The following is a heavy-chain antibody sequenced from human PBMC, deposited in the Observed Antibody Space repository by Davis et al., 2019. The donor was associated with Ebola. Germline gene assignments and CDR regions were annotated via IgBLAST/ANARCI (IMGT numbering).Heavy chain of an antibody. Sequence: PGGSLRLSCAASGFTFSSYNMNWVRQAPGKGLEWVSFISSGSGSIYYADSMKGRFTISRDNAKRSLYLQMNSLRDEDTAVYYCARRVVGAFPFDCWGQGTLVTVSS. D-gene: IGHD1-26*01. CDR3: ARRVVGAFPFDC. V-gene: IGHV3-48*02. J-gene: IGHJ4*02. CDR2: ISSGSGSI. CDR1: GFTFSSYN.